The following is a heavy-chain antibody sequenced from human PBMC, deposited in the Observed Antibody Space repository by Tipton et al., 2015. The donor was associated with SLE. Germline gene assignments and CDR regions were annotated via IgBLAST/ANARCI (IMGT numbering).Heavy chain of an antibody. V-gene: IGHV4-59*08. CDR1: GGSISSYY. J-gene: IGHJ5*02. Sequence: TLSLTCTVSGGSISSYYWSWIRQPPGKGLEWIGTIYNPGSTYYNPSLKSRATISVDTSKNQFSLNLSSMSAADTAVYYCARRFMIVGARLDPWGQGTLVTVSS. CDR3: ARRFMIVGARLDP. CDR2: IYNPGST. D-gene: IGHD1-26*01.